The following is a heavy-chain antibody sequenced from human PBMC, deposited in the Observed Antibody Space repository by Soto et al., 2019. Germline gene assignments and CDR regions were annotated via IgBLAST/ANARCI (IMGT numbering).Heavy chain of an antibody. Sequence: EAQLVESGGGLVQPGGSLRLSCAASGFSFSDYQMNWVRQAPGKGLEWILYISSSDSTIFYADSVKGRFTVSRDDANNSLYLQMDNLRAEDTAVYYCARFDYDSDYYYGMDVWGQGTTVTVSS. CDR3: ARFDYDSDYYYGMDV. CDR2: ISSSDSTI. J-gene: IGHJ6*02. V-gene: IGHV3-48*03. D-gene: IGHD4-17*01. CDR1: GFSFSDYQ.